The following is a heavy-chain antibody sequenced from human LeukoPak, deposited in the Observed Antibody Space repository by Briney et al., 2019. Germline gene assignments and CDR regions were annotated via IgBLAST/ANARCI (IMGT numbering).Heavy chain of an antibody. V-gene: IGHV4-39*01. CDR3: ARLPINSRVGATNYFDY. D-gene: IGHD1-26*01. Sequence: SETLSLTCTVSGGXISSSSYYWGWIRQPPGKGLEWIGSIYYSGSTYYNPSLKSRVTISVDTSKNQFSLKLSSVTAADTAVYYCARLPINSRVGATNYFDYWGQGTLVTVSS. CDR1: GGXISSSSYY. CDR2: IYYSGST. J-gene: IGHJ4*02.